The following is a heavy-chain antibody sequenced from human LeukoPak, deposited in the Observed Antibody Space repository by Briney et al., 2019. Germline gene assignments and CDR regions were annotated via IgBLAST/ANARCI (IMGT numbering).Heavy chain of an antibody. D-gene: IGHD3-3*01. V-gene: IGHV1-8*01. Sequence: GASVKVSCKASGYTFTSYDINWVRQATGQGLEWMGWMNPNSGNTGYAQKFQGRVTMTRNTSISTAYMELSSLRSEDTAVYYCARVLGAIPIIPDLYYYYGMDVWGQGTTVTVSS. J-gene: IGHJ6*02. CDR2: MNPNSGNT. CDR1: GYTFTSYD. CDR3: ARVLGAIPIIPDLYYYYGMDV.